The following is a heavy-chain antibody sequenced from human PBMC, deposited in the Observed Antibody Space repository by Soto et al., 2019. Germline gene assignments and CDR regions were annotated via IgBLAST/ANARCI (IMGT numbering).Heavy chain of an antibody. CDR3: ARAWTIVAPWMDF. V-gene: IGHV3-23*01. D-gene: IGHD5-12*01. CDR2: ISGSGTNT. Sequence: GGSLRLSCAGSGFTFSNFAMSWVRQAPGKGLEWVSAISGSGTNTYYADSVKGRFTISRDNSKNTLNLEMNSLRAEDTAVYYCARAWTIVAPWMDFWGQGTLVTVSS. CDR1: GFTFSNFA. J-gene: IGHJ4*02.